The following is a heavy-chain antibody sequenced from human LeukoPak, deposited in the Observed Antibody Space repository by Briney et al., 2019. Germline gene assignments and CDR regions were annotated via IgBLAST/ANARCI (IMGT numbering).Heavy chain of an antibody. CDR3: AGPQWLAPLDDAFDI. J-gene: IGHJ3*02. CDR2: IYPGDSDT. D-gene: IGHD6-19*01. V-gene: IGHV5-51*01. CDR1: GYSFTSYW. Sequence: GESLKISCKGSGYSFTSYWIGWVRPMPGKGLEWMGIIYPGDSDTRYSPSFQGQVTISADKSISTAYLQWSSLKASDTAMYYCAGPQWLAPLDDAFDIWGQGTMVTVSS.